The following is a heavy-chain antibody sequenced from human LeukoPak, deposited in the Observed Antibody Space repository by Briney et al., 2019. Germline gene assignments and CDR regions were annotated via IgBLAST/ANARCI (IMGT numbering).Heavy chain of an antibody. V-gene: IGHV3-21*01. Sequence: GGSLRLPCAASGFTFDDYAMHWVRQAPGKGLEWVSSISSSSSYIYYADSVKGRFTISRDNAKNSLYLQMNSLRAEDTAVYYCARDQNDILTGYYHYYYMDVWGKGTTVTVSS. CDR2: ISSSSSYI. CDR3: ARDQNDILTGYYHYYYMDV. D-gene: IGHD3-9*01. J-gene: IGHJ6*03. CDR1: GFTFDDYA.